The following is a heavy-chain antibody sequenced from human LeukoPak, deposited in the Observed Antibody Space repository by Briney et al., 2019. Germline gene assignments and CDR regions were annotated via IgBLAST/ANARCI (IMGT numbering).Heavy chain of an antibody. CDR2: INPDGSAT. D-gene: IGHD2-2*01. CDR3: AKDPPIVVVPAATFDY. V-gene: IGHV3-7*03. CDR1: GFTFSSDW. J-gene: IGHJ4*02. Sequence: PGGSLRLSCAASGFTFSSDWMSWVRQSPEKGLEWAANINPDGSATYYVDSVKGRFIISRDNTKNSLYLQMNSLRAEDTAVYYCAKDPPIVVVPAATFDYWGQGTLVTVSS.